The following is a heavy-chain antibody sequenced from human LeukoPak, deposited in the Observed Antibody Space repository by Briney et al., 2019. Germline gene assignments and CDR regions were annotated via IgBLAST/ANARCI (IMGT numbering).Heavy chain of an antibody. J-gene: IGHJ4*02. D-gene: IGHD5-24*01. V-gene: IGHV3-23*01. CDR3: AKDYASDMATAPFDY. CDR2: ISGSGGST. Sequence: PGGSLRLSCAASGFTFSTYAMSWVRQAPGKGLEWVPVISGSGGSTYYADSVKGRFTISRDNSKNTLYLQMNSLSAEDTAVYYCAKDYASDMATAPFDYWGQGTLVTVSS. CDR1: GFTFSTYA.